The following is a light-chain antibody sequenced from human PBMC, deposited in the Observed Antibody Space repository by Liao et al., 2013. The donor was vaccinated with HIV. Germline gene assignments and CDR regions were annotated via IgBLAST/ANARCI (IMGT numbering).Light chain of an antibody. CDR1: KLGDKY. J-gene: IGLJ3*02. CDR2: QDN. Sequence: SYELTQPPSVSVSPGQTASITCSGDKLGDKYACWYQQKPGQSPVLVIYQDNKRPSGIPERFSGSKSGNTATLTISETQAMDEADYYCQAWDRGTTMFGGGTQLTVL. CDR3: QAWDRGTTM. V-gene: IGLV3-1*01.